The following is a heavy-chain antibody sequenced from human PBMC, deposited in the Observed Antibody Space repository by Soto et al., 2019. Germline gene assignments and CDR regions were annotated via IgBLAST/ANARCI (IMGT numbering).Heavy chain of an antibody. CDR1: GGSTSNYY. CDR3: TTGSGWLTDN. Sequence: QVQLQESGPGLVKPSETLSLTCSASGGSTSNYYWNWIRQPPGKGLEWIGNTHYTENNNSTPSLLXRVTISLDTSNNQCSLKMNSVPAADTAVYYCTTGSGWLTDNWGRGTLVTVSS. D-gene: IGHD6-19*01. J-gene: IGHJ1*01. CDR2: THYTENN. V-gene: IGHV4-59*08.